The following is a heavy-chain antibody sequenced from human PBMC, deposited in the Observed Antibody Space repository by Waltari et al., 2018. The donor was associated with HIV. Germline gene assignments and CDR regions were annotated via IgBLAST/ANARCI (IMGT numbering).Heavy chain of an antibody. V-gene: IGHV3-23*01. CDR3: AKDNRDPLGTLWY. D-gene: IGHD2-21*01. CDR2: ISGSGGST. Sequence: EVKLLESGGGLVQPGGSLRLSCAASGFSFCSYSMSWVRQAPGKGLEWVSFISGSGGSTYYADSVKGRFTISRDNSKNTLYLQMNSLRAEDTAVYYCAKDNRDPLGTLWYWGQGTLVTVSS. J-gene: IGHJ4*02. CDR1: GFSFCSYS.